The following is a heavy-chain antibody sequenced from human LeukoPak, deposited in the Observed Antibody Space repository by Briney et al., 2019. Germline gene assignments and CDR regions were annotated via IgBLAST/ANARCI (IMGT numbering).Heavy chain of an antibody. D-gene: IGHD4-17*01. V-gene: IGHV3-66*01. CDR1: GFTVSSNY. J-gene: IGHJ4*02. Sequence: GGSLRLSCAASGFTVSSNYMNWVRQAPGKGLEWVSVIYSGGSTYYSDSVKGRFTISRDNSKNTLYLQMNSLRTEDPAVDYCAGDWGYGAPLWGEGTLVTVSS. CDR3: AGDWGYGAPL. CDR2: IYSGGST.